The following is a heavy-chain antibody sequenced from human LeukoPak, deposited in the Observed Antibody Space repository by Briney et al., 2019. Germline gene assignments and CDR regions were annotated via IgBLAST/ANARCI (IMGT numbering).Heavy chain of an antibody. J-gene: IGHJ4*02. V-gene: IGHV4-4*07. CDR2: IYTSGST. D-gene: IGHD1-26*01. CDR1: GGSISSYY. CDR3: ARLQYSGSPPAARSYYFDY. Sequence: SETLSLTCTVSGGSISSYYWSWIRQPAGKGLEWIGRIYTSGSTNYNPSLKSRVTMSVDTSKNQFSLKLSSVTAADTAVYYCARLQYSGSPPAARSYYFDYWGQGTLVTVSS.